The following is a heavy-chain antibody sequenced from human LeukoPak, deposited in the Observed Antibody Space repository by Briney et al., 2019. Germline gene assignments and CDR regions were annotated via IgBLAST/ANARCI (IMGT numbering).Heavy chain of an antibody. Sequence: GGSLRLSCAASGFTFSSYAMHWVRQAPGKGLEWVAVISYDGGNKYYADSVKGRFTISRDNSKNTLYLQMNSLRAEDTAVYYCARWERRDGYNQDYWGQGTLVTVSS. CDR2: ISYDGGNK. J-gene: IGHJ4*02. CDR1: GFTFSSYA. CDR3: ARWERRDGYNQDY. V-gene: IGHV3-30-3*01. D-gene: IGHD5-24*01.